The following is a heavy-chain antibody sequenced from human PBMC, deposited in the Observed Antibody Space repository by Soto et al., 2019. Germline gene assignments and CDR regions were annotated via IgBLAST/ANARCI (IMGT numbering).Heavy chain of an antibody. CDR3: ARDCGGDCYDAFDI. D-gene: IGHD2-21*02. V-gene: IGHV4-31*03. Sequence: SETLSLTCTVSGGSISSGGYYWSWIRQHPWNGLEWIGYIYYSGSTYYNPSLKSRVTISVVMSKNQFSLKLSSVTAADTAVYYCARDCGGDCYDAFDIWGQGTMVTVSS. CDR1: GGSISSGGYY. CDR2: IYYSGST. J-gene: IGHJ3*02.